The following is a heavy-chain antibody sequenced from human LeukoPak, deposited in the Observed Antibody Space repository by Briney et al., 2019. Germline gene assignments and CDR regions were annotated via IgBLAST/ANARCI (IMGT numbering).Heavy chain of an antibody. D-gene: IGHD6-13*01. CDR3: ARDPGIPAAGTVGYFDY. CDR2: IRYDGSNK. CDR1: GFTFSSYG. V-gene: IGHV3-30*02. J-gene: IGHJ4*02. Sequence: PGGSLRLSCAASGFTFSSYGMHCVRQAPGKGLEWVAFIRYDGSNKYYADSVKGRFTISRDNSKNTLYLQMNSLRAEDTAVYYCARDPGIPAAGTVGYFDYWGQGTLVTVSS.